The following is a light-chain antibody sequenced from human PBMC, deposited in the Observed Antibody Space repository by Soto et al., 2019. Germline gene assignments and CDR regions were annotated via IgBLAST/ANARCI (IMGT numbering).Light chain of an antibody. CDR1: QGLVYSDGNIY. J-gene: IGKJ2*01. Sequence: EVVMTQSPLSLPVTLGQPASISCKSTQGLVYSDGNIYLNWFHQRPGQSPRRLIHKISDRDSGVQDRFGGSGSGTDFTLEISRVEAEDVGIYYGMQGTHWPFTFGQGTKLEIK. V-gene: IGKV2-30*01. CDR2: KIS. CDR3: MQGTHWPFT.